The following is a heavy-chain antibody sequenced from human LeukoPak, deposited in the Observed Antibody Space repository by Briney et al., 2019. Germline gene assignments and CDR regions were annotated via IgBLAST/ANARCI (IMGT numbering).Heavy chain of an antibody. D-gene: IGHD2-8*02. Sequence: GGSLRLSCAASGFTFKNYGMHWVRQATGKGLEWVSFIWSDGNNRFYADSVKGRFTISRDNSKNMLYLQMDTLRAEDTALYYCAKDPGASFSGFQMDVWGKGPTVIVSS. CDR1: GFTFKNYG. CDR3: AKDPGASFSGFQMDV. V-gene: IGHV3-30*02. J-gene: IGHJ6*04. CDR2: IWSDGNNR.